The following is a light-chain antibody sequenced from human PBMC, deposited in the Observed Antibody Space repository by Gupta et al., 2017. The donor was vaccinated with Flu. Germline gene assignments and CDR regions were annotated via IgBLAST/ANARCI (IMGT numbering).Light chain of an antibody. Sequence: EIVMTQSPATLSVSPGERATLSCRASQRISSKVAWYQQKPGQAPRLLIYDAYTRPTGVPVRFSGGGSGTEFTLTSNSRQSEDFAIYYCQQYDNWPPWTLGQGTKVEIK. V-gene: IGKV3-15*01. CDR3: QQYDNWPPWT. CDR2: DAY. J-gene: IGKJ1*01. CDR1: QRISSK.